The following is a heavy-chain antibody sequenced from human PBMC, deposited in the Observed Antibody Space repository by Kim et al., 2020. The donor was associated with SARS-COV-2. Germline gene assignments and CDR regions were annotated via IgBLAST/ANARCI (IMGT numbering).Heavy chain of an antibody. J-gene: IGHJ4*02. V-gene: IGHV3-9*01. CDR3: AKAPVGKGLRWLVPLHFDY. D-gene: IGHD6-19*01. CDR1: GFTFDDYA. Sequence: GGSLRLSCAASGFTFDDYAMHWVRQAPGKGLEWVSGISWNSGSIGYADSVKGRFTISRDNAKNSLYLQMNSLRAEDTALYYCAKAPVGKGLRWLVPLHFDYWGQGTLVTVSS. CDR2: ISWNSGSI.